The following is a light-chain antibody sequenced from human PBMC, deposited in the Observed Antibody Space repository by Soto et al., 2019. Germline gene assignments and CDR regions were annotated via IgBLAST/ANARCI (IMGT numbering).Light chain of an antibody. CDR2: GNN. V-gene: IGLV1-40*01. Sequence: QSVLTQPPSVSGAPGQRVTISCSGSISNIGAGYDVHWYQQLPGTAPKLLIFGNNNRPSGIPDRFSGSKSGTSASLAITGLQAEDEGDYYCQSYDSRQSAIYVFGTGTKLTVL. J-gene: IGLJ1*01. CDR3: QSYDSRQSAIYV. CDR1: ISNIGAGYD.